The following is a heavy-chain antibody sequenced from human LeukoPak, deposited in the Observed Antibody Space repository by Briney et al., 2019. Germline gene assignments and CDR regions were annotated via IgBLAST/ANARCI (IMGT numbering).Heavy chain of an antibody. CDR3: ARRDPTTVTAFDY. D-gene: IGHD4-17*01. CDR2: IFPDDSDT. J-gene: IGHJ4*02. V-gene: IGHV5-51*01. CDR1: GIDFTRDW. Sequence: GESLKISCRFSGIDFTRDWIGWVRLMPGKGLEWMGIIFPDDSDTRYSPSFQGQVTLSADKSISTAYLQWSSLKASDTAIYYCARRDPTTVTAFDYWGQGTLVTVSS.